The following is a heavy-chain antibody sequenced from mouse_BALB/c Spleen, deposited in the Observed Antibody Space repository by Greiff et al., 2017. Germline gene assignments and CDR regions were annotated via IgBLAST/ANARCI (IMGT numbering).Heavy chain of an antibody. D-gene: IGHD1-1*01. CDR1: GFHIKDTY. CDR3: ARSHYYGSSAFAY. V-gene: IGHV14-3*02. Sequence: VQLQQSGAELVKPGASVKLSCTASGFHIKDTYMHWVKQRPEQGLEWIGRIDPANGNTKYDPKFQGKATITADTSSNTAYLQLSSLTSEDTAVYYCARSHYYGSSAFAYWGQGTLVTVSA. CDR2: IDPANGNT. J-gene: IGHJ3*01.